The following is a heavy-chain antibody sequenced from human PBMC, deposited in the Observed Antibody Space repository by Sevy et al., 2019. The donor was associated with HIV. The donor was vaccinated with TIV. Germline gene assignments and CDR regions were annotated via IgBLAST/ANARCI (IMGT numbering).Heavy chain of an antibody. D-gene: IGHD3-9*01. J-gene: IGHJ2*01. CDR3: ATRPVYDILTGYYYWYFDL. V-gene: IGHV4-30-4*01. CDR1: RGSISSGDYY. Sequence: LSLTGTVSRGSISSGDYYWSWIRQPPGKGLEWIGYIYYSGSTSYNPSLKSPVTISVDTSKNQFSLKLSSVTAADTAVYYCATRPVYDILTGYYYWYFDLWGRGTLLTVSS. CDR2: IYYSGST.